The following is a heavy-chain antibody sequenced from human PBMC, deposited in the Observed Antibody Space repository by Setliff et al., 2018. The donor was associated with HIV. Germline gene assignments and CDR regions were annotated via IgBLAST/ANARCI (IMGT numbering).Heavy chain of an antibody. CDR3: ARVGPESLPYTWDDEADTFDI. D-gene: IGHD1-1*01. V-gene: IGHV1-18*01. CDR1: GYTFSTYG. CDR2: ISAYNGYT. Sequence: ASVKVSCKASGYTFSTYGISWVRQAPGQGLEWMGWISAYNGYTIYAQKFQDRLTMTTDTSTTTASMELRSLRSDDTAVYYCARVGPESLPYTWDDEADTFDIWGQGTMVTVSS. J-gene: IGHJ3*02.